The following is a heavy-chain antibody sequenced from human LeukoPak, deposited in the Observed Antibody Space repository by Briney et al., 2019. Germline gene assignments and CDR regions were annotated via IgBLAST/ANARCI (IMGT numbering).Heavy chain of an antibody. Sequence: SETLSLTCTVSGGSISSYYWSWIRHPPGKGLEGIGYIYYSGSTNYNPSLKSRVTISVDTSKNQFSLKLSSVTAADTAVYYCARGFRGYHYYYYGMDVWGQGTTVTVSS. V-gene: IGHV4-59*01. CDR1: GGSISSYY. J-gene: IGHJ6*02. CDR2: IYYSGST. D-gene: IGHD3-22*01. CDR3: ARGFRGYHYYYYGMDV.